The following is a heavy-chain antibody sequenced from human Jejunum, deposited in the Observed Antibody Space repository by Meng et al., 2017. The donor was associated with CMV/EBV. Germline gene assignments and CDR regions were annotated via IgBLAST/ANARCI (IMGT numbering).Heavy chain of an antibody. CDR3: AKNFRTYRSGVQYYTMDV. CDR2: IYSGGDT. CDR1: SVYA. D-gene: IGHD2/OR15-2a*01. J-gene: IGHJ6*02. Sequence: SVYAMTWVGQAPGKGLEWVSLIYSGGDTFYGASVKGRFTISRDNSKNILYLQLNSLRAEDTAVYYCAKNFRTYRSGVQYYTMDVWGQGTTVTVSS. V-gene: IGHV3-23*03.